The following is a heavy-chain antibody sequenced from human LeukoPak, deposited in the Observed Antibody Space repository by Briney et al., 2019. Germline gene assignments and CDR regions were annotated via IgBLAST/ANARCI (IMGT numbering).Heavy chain of an antibody. Sequence: GGSLRLSCAASGFTFSSYGMSWVRQAPGKGLEWVSSISGSGNTYYADSVKGRFTVSRDSSKNTLYLQVNSLRAEDTAVFYCAKGGTSSAAGLDYWGQGTLVTVSS. CDR1: GFTFSSYG. V-gene: IGHV3-23*01. CDR3: AKGGTSSAAGLDY. D-gene: IGHD6-13*01. CDR2: ISGSGNT. J-gene: IGHJ4*02.